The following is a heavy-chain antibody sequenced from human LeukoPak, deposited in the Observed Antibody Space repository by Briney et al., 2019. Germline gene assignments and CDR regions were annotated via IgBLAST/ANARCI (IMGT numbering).Heavy chain of an antibody. CDR2: IYYSGST. D-gene: IGHD3-9*01. CDR1: GGSISSYY. Sequence: SETLSLTCTVSGGSISSYYWSWIRQPPGKGLEWIGYIYYSGSTNYNPSLKSRVTISVDTSKNQFSLKLSSVTAADTAVYYCARGSYDILTGYPKGRYFQHWGQGTLVTVSS. V-gene: IGHV4-59*12. CDR3: ARGSYDILTGYPKGRYFQH. J-gene: IGHJ1*01.